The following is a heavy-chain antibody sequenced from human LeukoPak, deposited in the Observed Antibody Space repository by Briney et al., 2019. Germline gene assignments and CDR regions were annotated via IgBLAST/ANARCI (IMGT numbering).Heavy chain of an antibody. CDR2: INHSGST. J-gene: IGHJ4*02. D-gene: IGHD5-12*01. Sequence: SETLSLTCAVSGGSFSGYYWTWIRQSPGKGLEWIGEINHSGSTNYNPSLMRRVTMSVDTSKNQFSLNLTAATAADTAVYYCARARRGYVRLDYWGQGTLVTVSS. CDR3: ARARRGYVRLDY. CDR1: GGSFSGYY. V-gene: IGHV4-34*01.